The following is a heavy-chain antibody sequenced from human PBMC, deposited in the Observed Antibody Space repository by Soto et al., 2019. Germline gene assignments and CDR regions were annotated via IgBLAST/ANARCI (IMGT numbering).Heavy chain of an antibody. CDR1: GFTFSSYA. D-gene: IGHD3-22*01. J-gene: IGHJ6*02. CDR2: ISYDGSNK. Sequence: QVQLVESGGGVVQPGRSLRLSCAASGFTFSSYAMHWVRQAPGKGLEWVAVISYDGSNKYYADSVKGRFTISRDNSKNTLYLQMNSLRAEDTAVYYCAREPITMIPTLYYYYYGMDVWGQGTTVTVSS. CDR3: AREPITMIPTLYYYYYGMDV. V-gene: IGHV3-30-3*01.